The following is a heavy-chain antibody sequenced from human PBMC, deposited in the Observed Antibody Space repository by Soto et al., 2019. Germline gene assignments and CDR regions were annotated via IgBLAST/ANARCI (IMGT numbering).Heavy chain of an antibody. CDR2: IYWNDDK. J-gene: IGHJ4*02. D-gene: IGHD6-19*01. CDR3: AHTHTTKAGKHEDFDY. CDR1: GFSLSTSGVG. Sequence: SGPTLVNPTQTLTLTCTFSGFSLSTSGVGVGWIRQPPGKALEWLALIYWNDDKRYSPSLKSRLTITKDTSKNQVVLTMTNMATVDTATHYCAHTHTTKAGKHEDFDYWGPGTLVTVSS. V-gene: IGHV2-5*01.